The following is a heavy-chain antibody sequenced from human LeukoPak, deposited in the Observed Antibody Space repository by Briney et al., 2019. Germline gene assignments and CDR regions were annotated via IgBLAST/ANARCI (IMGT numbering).Heavy chain of an antibody. CDR3: ARVSIGSCCAFDY. D-gene: IGHD2-15*01. Sequence: QPGRSLRLSCAASGFTFDDYAMHWVRQAPGKGLEWVSGISWNSGSIGYADSVKGRFTISRDNSKNTLYLQMNSLRAEDTAVYYCARVSIGSCCAFDYWGQGTLVTVSS. CDR1: GFTFDDYA. CDR2: ISWNSGSI. V-gene: IGHV3-9*01. J-gene: IGHJ4*02.